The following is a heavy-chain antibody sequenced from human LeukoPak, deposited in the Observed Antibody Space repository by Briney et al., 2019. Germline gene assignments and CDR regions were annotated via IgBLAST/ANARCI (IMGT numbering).Heavy chain of an antibody. Sequence: PGGSLRLSCAASGFTFSGSPIPWVRQASGKGLEWVGRIRGKADNYATAYAASVQGRCTISRDDSQNTAYLQLNSLKTEDTAVYYCTQNNYWGQGALVTVSS. J-gene: IGHJ4*02. V-gene: IGHV3-73*01. CDR2: IRGKADNYAT. CDR3: TQNNY. CDR1: GFTFSGSP.